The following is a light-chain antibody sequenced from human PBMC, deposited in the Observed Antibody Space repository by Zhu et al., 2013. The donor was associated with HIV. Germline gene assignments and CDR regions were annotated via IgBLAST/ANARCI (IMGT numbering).Light chain of an antibody. CDR3: QQYGSSPWT. CDR2: GTS. Sequence: TQSPSTLSASVGDRVTITCRASQSISNWLAWYQQTPGQAPRLLVYGTSTRATDIPDRFTGSGSGTDFSLTITRLEPEDFALYYCQQYGSSPWTFGQGTKVEIK. V-gene: IGKV3-20*01. CDR1: QSISNW. J-gene: IGKJ1*01.